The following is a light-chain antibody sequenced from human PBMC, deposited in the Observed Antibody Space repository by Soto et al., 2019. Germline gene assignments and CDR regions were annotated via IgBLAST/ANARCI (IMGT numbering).Light chain of an antibody. Sequence: DIQMTQSPSSVSASAGDRVTISCRASQSISRYLNWYQQKPGKAPKLLIYAASNLQSGVPSRFSGSGSETDFTLTISSLQPEDFATYYCQHTHTSPPWTFGQGTKVDIK. V-gene: IGKV1-39*01. CDR1: QSISRY. CDR2: AAS. CDR3: QHTHTSPPWT. J-gene: IGKJ1*01.